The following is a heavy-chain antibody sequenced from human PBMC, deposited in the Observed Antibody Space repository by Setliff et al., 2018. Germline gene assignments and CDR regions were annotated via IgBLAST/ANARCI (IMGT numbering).Heavy chain of an antibody. Sequence: GGSLRLSCVASGFTFSRYWMSWVRQAPGKGREWVANIKEDGSEKYYVDSVKGRFTISRDNAKNSLYLQMNSLRAEDTAVYYCARGSSSSGVDYWGQGTLVTVSS. CDR3: ARGSSSSGVDY. V-gene: IGHV3-7*01. CDR1: GFTFSRYW. CDR2: IKEDGSEK. D-gene: IGHD6-6*01. J-gene: IGHJ4*02.